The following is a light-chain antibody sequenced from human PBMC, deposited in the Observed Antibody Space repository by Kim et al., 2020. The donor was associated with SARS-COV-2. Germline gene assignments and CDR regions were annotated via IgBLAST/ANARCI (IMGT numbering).Light chain of an antibody. Sequence: SATISCKSSQSVLFSSNNKNYLAWYQHKPGQPPKLLIYWTSTRESGVPDRFSGSGSGTDFTLTISSLQAEDVAVYYCQQYYSTPYNFGQGTKLEIK. J-gene: IGKJ2*01. CDR3: QQYYSTPYN. CDR2: WTS. V-gene: IGKV4-1*01. CDR1: QSVLFSSNNKNY.